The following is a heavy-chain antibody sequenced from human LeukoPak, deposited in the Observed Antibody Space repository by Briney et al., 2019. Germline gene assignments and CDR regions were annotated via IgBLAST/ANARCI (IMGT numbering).Heavy chain of an antibody. CDR1: GYSINSGYY. D-gene: IGHD6-13*01. CDR3: ATLAAAGRFDY. CDR2: IYHSGST. Sequence: SETLSLTCAVSGYSINSGYYWGWIRQPPGKGLEWIGSIYHSGSTYYNPSLKSRATISVDRSKNQFSLRLSSVTAADTAVYYCATLAAAGRFDYWGQGTLVTVSS. V-gene: IGHV4-38-2*01. J-gene: IGHJ4*02.